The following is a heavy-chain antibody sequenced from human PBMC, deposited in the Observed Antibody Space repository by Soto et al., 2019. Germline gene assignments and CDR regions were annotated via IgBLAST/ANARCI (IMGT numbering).Heavy chain of an antibody. CDR1: GFTFRNFA. V-gene: IGHV3-23*01. J-gene: IGHJ4*02. D-gene: IGHD1-26*01. CDR3: AKESGADFGYDYDY. Sequence: VQVLESGGGLVQPGGSLRLSCSASGFTFRNFAMGWVRQAPGKGLEWVSTISDSGGSTYYADSVKGRFTISRDNSKNTLYLQMNSLGAEDTAVYYCAKESGADFGYDYDYWGQGTLVSVSS. CDR2: ISDSGGST.